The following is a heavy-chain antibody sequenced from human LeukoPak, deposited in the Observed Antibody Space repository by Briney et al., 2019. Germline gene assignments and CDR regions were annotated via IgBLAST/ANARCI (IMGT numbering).Heavy chain of an antibody. CDR2: ISGSGGST. V-gene: IGHV3-23*01. J-gene: IGHJ4*02. D-gene: IGHD1-26*01. CDR1: GFTFSSYA. Sequence: GGSLRLSCAASGFTFSSYAMSWVRQAPGKGLEWVSAISGSGGSTYYADSVKGRFTISRDNSKNTLYLQMNSLKTEDTAMYYCTTNEWELLLFDYWGQGTLVTVSS. CDR3: TTNEWELLLFDY.